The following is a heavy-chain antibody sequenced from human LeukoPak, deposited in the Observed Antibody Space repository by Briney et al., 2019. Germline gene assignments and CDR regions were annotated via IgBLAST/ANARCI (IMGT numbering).Heavy chain of an antibody. D-gene: IGHD2-2*01. CDR3: ARKRYCSSTSCYEVANFRFDP. CDR2: IHHTGST. J-gene: IGHJ5*02. CDR1: GDSISSNIFQ. Sequence: SETLSLTCTVSGDSISSNIFQWAWIRQPPGKGLEWIGSIHHTGSTYYKSSLKSRLTMSVDTSKNQFSLKLTSVTAADTAVYFCARKRYCSSTSCYEVANFRFDPWGQGTLVTVSS. V-gene: IGHV4-39*01.